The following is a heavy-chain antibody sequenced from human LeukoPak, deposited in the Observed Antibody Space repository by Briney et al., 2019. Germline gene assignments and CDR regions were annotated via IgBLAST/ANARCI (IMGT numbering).Heavy chain of an antibody. CDR1: GFTFDDYA. V-gene: IGHV3-9*01. CDR2: ISWNSGSI. CDR3: AKDTRDILTGYYNTALDY. Sequence: SGRSLRLSCAASGFTFDDYAMHWVRQAPGKGLEWVSGISWNSGSIGYADSVKGRFTISRDNAKNSLYLQMDSLGDEDTALYYCAKDTRDILTGYYNTALDYWGQGTLVTVSS. D-gene: IGHD3-9*01. J-gene: IGHJ4*02.